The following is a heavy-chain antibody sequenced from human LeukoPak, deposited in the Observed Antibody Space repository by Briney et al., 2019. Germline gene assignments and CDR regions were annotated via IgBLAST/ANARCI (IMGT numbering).Heavy chain of an antibody. J-gene: IGHJ4*02. D-gene: IGHD6-13*01. CDR2: ISPSSGSK. Sequence: GGSLRLSCAASGFTFSSFSFNWVSQAPGKGLEWVSHISPSSGSKYYADSVKGRFTISRDNAKNSLYLQINNLRAEDTAVYYCVRFRGYSSSWFDFDYWGQGTLVTVSS. CDR1: GFTFSSFS. V-gene: IGHV3-48*04. CDR3: VRFRGYSSSWFDFDY.